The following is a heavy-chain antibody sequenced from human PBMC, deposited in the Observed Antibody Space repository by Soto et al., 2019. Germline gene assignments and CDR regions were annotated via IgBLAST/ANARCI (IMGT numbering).Heavy chain of an antibody. CDR1: GFTFSDFA. CDR3: AKMEGMDPWAYCFDY. Sequence: EVQVLESGGGLVQTGGSLRLSCAATGFTFSDFAMSWVRQAPGKGLEWVSRIYGGGNGPHYADSVKGRVTISRDNSKNTLYLQMNSLRAEDTAVYYCAKMEGMDPWAYCFDYWGQGTLVTVSS. D-gene: IGHD2-2*03. V-gene: IGHV3-23*01. CDR2: IYGGGNGP. J-gene: IGHJ4*02.